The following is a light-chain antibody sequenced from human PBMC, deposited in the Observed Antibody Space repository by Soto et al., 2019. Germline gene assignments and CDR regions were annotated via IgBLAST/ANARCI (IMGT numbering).Light chain of an antibody. CDR3: QQYNSYAFT. CDR1: QTISNW. CDR2: DAA. J-gene: IGKJ3*01. Sequence: DIQMTQSPSTLSASVGDRVTITCRASQTISNWLAWYQQKPGKAPKLLIYDAAKLESGVPSRFSGSGSGTEFTLPISSLQPDDFGTYYCQQYNSYAFTFGPGTKVDIK. V-gene: IGKV1-5*01.